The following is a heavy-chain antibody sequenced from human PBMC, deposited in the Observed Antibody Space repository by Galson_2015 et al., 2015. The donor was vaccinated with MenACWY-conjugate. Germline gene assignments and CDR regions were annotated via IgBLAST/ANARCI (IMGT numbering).Heavy chain of an antibody. CDR1: GFSLSTSGMC. J-gene: IGHJ4*02. Sequence: PALVKPTQPLTVPCTFSGFSLSTSGMCVSWIRQPPGKALEWLALFNWDGDEYYNTSLKTRLSISKDTSKNQVVLTVTNMDPADTSTYYCARRWGLLGPHFDYWGQGILVTVSS. CDR2: FNWDGDE. V-gene: IGHV2-70*12. CDR3: ARRWGLLGPHFDY. D-gene: IGHD7-27*01.